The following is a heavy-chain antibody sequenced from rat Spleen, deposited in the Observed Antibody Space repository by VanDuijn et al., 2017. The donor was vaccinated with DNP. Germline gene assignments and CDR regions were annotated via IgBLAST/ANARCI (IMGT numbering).Heavy chain of an antibody. CDR2: INTGSGGT. CDR3: AREETYFGYDYFDY. D-gene: IGHD1-6*01. V-gene: IGHV1-43*01. CDR1: GYTFTDYF. Sequence: QVQLQQSGAELAKPGSSVKISCRASGYTFTDYFISWIKQTTGQDLEYVGSINTGSGGTKYNEKFKGKATLTVDKSSSTAFMQLSSLTPDDSAVYYCAREETYFGYDYFDYWGQGAMVTVSS. J-gene: IGHJ2*01.